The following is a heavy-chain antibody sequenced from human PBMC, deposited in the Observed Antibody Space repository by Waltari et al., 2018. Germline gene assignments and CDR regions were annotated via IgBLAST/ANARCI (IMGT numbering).Heavy chain of an antibody. Sequence: QVQLVQSGAEVKKPGSSVKVSCKASGGTFSSYAIGWVRQAPAQGLEWMGGIIPIFGTANYAQKFQGRVTITTDESTSTAYMELSSLRSEDTAVYYCARAIMGDYYDSSGLFDYWGQGTLVTVSS. D-gene: IGHD3-22*01. CDR1: GGTFSSYA. CDR2: IIPIFGTA. CDR3: ARAIMGDYYDSSGLFDY. V-gene: IGHV1-69*05. J-gene: IGHJ4*02.